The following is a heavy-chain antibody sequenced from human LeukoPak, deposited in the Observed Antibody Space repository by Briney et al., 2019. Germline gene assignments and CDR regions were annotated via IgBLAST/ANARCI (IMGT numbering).Heavy chain of an antibody. CDR1: GGSVSGYF. Sequence: SETLSLTCAVYGGSVSGYFWSWIRQPPGKGLEWIGEINHSGSTNYNPSLKSRVTISVDTSKNQFSLTLSSVAAADTAVYYCARDKGTSYLSSFDYWGQGTLVTVSS. J-gene: IGHJ4*02. CDR3: ARDKGTSYLSSFDY. D-gene: IGHD6-6*01. CDR2: INHSGST. V-gene: IGHV4-34*01.